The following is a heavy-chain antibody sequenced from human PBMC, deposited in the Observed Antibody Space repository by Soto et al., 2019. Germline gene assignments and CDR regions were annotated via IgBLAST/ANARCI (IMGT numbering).Heavy chain of an antibody. V-gene: IGHV4-61*01. J-gene: IGHJ6*01. CDR1: GDAVSSGSYY. Sequence: QVQLPESGPGLVKPSETLSLTCTVSGDAVSSGSYYWHRIRQPPGKGLEWTGYLYYTGTTYYNPSLKSRVTMSLDTSSKQFSLRLSAVTAADTAVYFCARPFCSTTSCQAYGMDVWGQGTSVTVSA. D-gene: IGHD2-2*01. CDR3: ARPFCSTTSCQAYGMDV. CDR2: LYYTGTT.